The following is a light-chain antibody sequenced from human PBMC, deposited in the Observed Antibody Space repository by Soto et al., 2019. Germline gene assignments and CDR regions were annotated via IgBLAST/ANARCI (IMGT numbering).Light chain of an antibody. CDR1: SSNIGSNT. V-gene: IGLV1-44*01. Sequence: VLTQPPSASGTPGQRVTISCSGSSSNIGSNTVNWYQQLPGTAPKLLIYSDNQRPSGVPDRFSGSKSGTSASLAISGLQSEDEADYYCAAWDDSLNGLYVFGTGTKVTVL. CDR2: SDN. CDR3: AAWDDSLNGLYV. J-gene: IGLJ1*01.